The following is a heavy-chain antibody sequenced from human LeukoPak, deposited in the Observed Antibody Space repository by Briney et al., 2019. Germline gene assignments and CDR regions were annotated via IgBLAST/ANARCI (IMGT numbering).Heavy chain of an antibody. CDR3: ARDEDIVVVPAAPRFDP. CDR2: IIPISGTT. Sequence: ASVKVSCKASGGTFSRYAISWVRQAPGQGLEWMGGIIPISGTTNYAQKFQGRVTITADESTSTAYMELSSLRSEDTAMYYCARDEDIVVVPAAPRFDPWGQGTLVTVSS. D-gene: IGHD2-2*01. CDR1: GGTFSRYA. J-gene: IGHJ5*02. V-gene: IGHV1-69*13.